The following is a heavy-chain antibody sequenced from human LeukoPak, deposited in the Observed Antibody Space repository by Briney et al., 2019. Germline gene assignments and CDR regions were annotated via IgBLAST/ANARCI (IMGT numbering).Heavy chain of an antibody. CDR2: ISYNGGT. Sequence: SVTLSLTCTVSRDSISNYYWNWIRGPPGKGLEWVGYISYNGGTKYNPSVQRRVTISIDTSKNHSSLKLSSVTAADTAVYYCARGERWLHYFQHWGQGTLVTVSS. J-gene: IGHJ1*01. CDR3: ARGERWLHYFQH. CDR1: RDSISNYY. D-gene: IGHD5-24*01. V-gene: IGHV4-59*12.